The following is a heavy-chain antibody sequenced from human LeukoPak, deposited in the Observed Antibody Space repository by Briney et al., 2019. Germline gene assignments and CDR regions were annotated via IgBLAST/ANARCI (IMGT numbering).Heavy chain of an antibody. D-gene: IGHD3-3*01. CDR1: GYTFTSYY. Sequence: ASVKVSCKASGYTFTSYYMHWVRQAPGQGLEWMGIINPSGGSTSYAQKFQGRVTMTRDMSTSTVYMELSSLRSEDTAVYYCARDSYRPEWLSPSRWFDPWGQGTLVTVSS. CDR2: INPSGGST. J-gene: IGHJ5*02. V-gene: IGHV1-46*01. CDR3: ARDSYRPEWLSPSRWFDP.